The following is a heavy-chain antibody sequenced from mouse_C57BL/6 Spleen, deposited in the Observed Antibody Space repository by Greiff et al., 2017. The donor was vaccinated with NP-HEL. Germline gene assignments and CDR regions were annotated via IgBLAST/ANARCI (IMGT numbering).Heavy chain of an antibody. D-gene: IGHD1-1*01. CDR2: IHPSDSDT. J-gene: IGHJ1*03. CDR1: GYTFTSYW. V-gene: IGHV1-74*01. CDR3: AVTTVVATYWYFDV. Sequence: VQLQQPGAELVKPGASVKVSCQASGYTFTSYWMHWVKQRPGQGLEWIGRIHPSDSDTNYNPKFKGKATLTVDNSSSTAYMQLRSLTSEDSAVYYCAVTTVVATYWYFDVWGTGTTVTVSS.